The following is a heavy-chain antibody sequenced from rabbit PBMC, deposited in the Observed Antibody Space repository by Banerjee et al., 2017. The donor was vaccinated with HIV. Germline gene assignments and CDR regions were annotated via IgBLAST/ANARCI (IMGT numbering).Heavy chain of an antibody. Sequence: EESGGGLVQPEGSLTLTCTASGFSFSSSYWICWVRQAPGKGLEWIACIYGSNSVTRYASWAKGRFTVSKTSSTTVTLQMTSLTAADTATYFCVRDPAYTSTSGALWGQGTLVTVS. D-gene: IGHD1-1*01. CDR2: IYGSNSVT. J-gene: IGHJ3*01. CDR1: GFSFSSSYW. V-gene: IGHV1S45*01. CDR3: VRDPAYTSTSGAL.